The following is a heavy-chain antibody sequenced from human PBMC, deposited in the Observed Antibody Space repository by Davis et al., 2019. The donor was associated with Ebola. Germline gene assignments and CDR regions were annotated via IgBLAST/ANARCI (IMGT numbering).Heavy chain of an antibody. Sequence: SETLSLTCAVSGGSFTAYHWNWIRQAPGKGLEWIGEIDHSGTTNYNPSLKSRVAISVNTSNNVFSLKLTSVTAADTAVYYCARGTAVVRGIIPCFDYWGQGALVTVSS. CDR2: IDHSGTT. CDR3: ARGTAVVRGIIPCFDY. CDR1: GGSFTAYH. D-gene: IGHD3-10*01. J-gene: IGHJ4*02. V-gene: IGHV4-34*01.